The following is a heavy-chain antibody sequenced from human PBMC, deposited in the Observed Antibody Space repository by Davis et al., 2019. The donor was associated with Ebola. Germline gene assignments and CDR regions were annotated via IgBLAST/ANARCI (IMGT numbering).Heavy chain of an antibody. CDR3: TTVTDYGMDV. J-gene: IGHJ6*04. CDR1: GFTFSSYW. V-gene: IGHV3-15*01. Sequence: GESLKISCAASGFTFSSYWMSWVRQAPGKGLEWVGRIKSKTDGGTTDYAAPVKGRFTISRDDSKNTLYLQMNSLKTEDTAVYYCTTVTDYGMDVWGKGTTVTVSS. CDR2: IKSKTDGGTT.